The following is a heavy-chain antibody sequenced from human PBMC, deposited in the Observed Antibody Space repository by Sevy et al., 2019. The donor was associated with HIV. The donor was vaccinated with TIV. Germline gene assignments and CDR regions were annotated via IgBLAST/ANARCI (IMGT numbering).Heavy chain of an antibody. CDR1: GLTFSRAW. CDR2: IKGKTDGGTT. D-gene: IGHD3-3*01. V-gene: IGHV3-15*01. J-gene: IGHJ2*01. Sequence: GGSLRLSCATSGLTFSRAWMTWVRQAPGKGLEWVGRIKGKTDGGTTDYAAPVKGRFTISRDESKNTVYLQINSLKTEDTAVYYCTTKSDFWSGYQYFDLWGRGILVTVSS. CDR3: TTKSDFWSGYQYFDL.